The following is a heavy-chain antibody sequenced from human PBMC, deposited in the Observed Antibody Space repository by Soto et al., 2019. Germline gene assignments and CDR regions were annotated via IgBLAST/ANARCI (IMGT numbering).Heavy chain of an antibody. CDR2: ISWNSGSI. CDR1: GFTFDDYA. CDR3: AKGMEQQLVRNWFDP. D-gene: IGHD6-13*01. Sequence: EVQLVESGGGLVQPGRSLRLSCAASGFTFDDYAMHWVRQDPGKGLEWVSGISWNSGSIGYADSVKGRFTISRDNAKNSRYLQMNSLRAEDTALYYCAKGMEQQLVRNWFDPWGQGTLVTVSS. V-gene: IGHV3-9*01. J-gene: IGHJ5*02.